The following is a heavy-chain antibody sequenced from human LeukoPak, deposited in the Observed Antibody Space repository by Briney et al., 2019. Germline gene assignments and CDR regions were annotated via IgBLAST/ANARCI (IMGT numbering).Heavy chain of an antibody. CDR1: GFTLSSYS. V-gene: IGHV3-21*01. J-gene: IGHJ4*02. D-gene: IGHD2/OR15-2a*01. CDR2: ISSSSTYI. CDR3: AKDYGGDRTVLYVYYFDY. Sequence: SGGSLRLSCAASGFTLSSYSMNWVRQAPGKGLEWVSSISSSSTYIYYADSVKGRFTISRDNAKNSLFLQMNSLRAEDTAVYYCAKDYGGDRTVLYVYYFDYWGQGTLVTVSS.